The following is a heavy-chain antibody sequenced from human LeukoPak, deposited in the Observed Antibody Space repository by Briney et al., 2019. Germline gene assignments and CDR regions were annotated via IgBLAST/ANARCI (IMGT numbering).Heavy chain of an antibody. D-gene: IGHD5-18*01. CDR1: GYTFTSYD. CDR2: MNPNSGNT. V-gene: IGHV1-8*01. CDR3: ARGFDGYSYRRYHYYYGMDV. Sequence: ASVKVSCKASGYTFTSYDINWVRQATGQGLEWMGWMNPNSGNTGYAQKFQGRVTMTRNTSISTAYMELSSLRSEDTAVYYCARGFDGYSYRRYHYYYGMDVWGQGTTVTVSS. J-gene: IGHJ6*02.